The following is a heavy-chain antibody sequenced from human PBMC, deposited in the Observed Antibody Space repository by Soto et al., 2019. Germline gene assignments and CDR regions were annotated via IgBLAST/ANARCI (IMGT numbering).Heavy chain of an antibody. J-gene: IGHJ4*02. V-gene: IGHV3-23*01. Sequence: GGSLRLSCAASGFAFNTYAMSWVRQAPGKGLEWVSGISGSGDSGGSTYYADSVKGRFTISRDNSKNTLYLQMNSLRAEDTAVYYCAEHPNESGYDPQFDYWGQGTLVTVSS. CDR1: GFAFNTYA. D-gene: IGHD5-12*01. CDR3: AEHPNESGYDPQFDY. CDR2: ISGSGDSGGST.